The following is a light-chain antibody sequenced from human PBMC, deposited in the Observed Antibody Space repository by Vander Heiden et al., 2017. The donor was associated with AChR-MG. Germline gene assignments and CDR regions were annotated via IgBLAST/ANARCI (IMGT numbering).Light chain of an antibody. V-gene: IGLV1-44*01. Sequence: QSVLTQPPSASGTPGQRVTLPCSGSSPNIGSNTVNLYQQLPGTAPKRLIYSNNQRPSGVPDRFSGSKSGTSASLAISGLQSEDEADYYCAAWDDSLNGVVFGGGTKLTVL. J-gene: IGLJ2*01. CDR3: AAWDDSLNGVV. CDR1: SPNIGSNT. CDR2: SNN.